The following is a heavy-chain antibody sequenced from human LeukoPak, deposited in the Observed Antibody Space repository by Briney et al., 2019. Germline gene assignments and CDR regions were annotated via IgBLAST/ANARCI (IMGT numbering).Heavy chain of an antibody. Sequence: PGGSLRLSCAASGFTFDDYAMHWVRQAPGKGLEWVSGISWNSGSIVYADSVKGRFTISRDNAKNSLYLQMNSLRAEDTALYYCAKGGFGELLISSGFDYWGQGTLVTVSS. D-gene: IGHD3-10*01. CDR2: ISWNSGSI. CDR3: AKGGFGELLISSGFDY. J-gene: IGHJ4*02. V-gene: IGHV3-9*01. CDR1: GFTFDDYA.